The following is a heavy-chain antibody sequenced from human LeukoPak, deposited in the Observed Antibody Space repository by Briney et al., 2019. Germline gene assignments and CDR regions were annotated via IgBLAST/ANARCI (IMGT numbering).Heavy chain of an antibody. Sequence: GGSLRLSCAASGFTFDDYAMHWVRQAPGKGLEWVSLISWDGGSTYYADSVEGRFTISRDNSKNSLYLQMNSLRAEDTALYYCAKDMEKGAAGGGLFDYWGQGTLVTVSS. D-gene: IGHD6-13*01. CDR3: AKDMEKGAAGGGLFDY. V-gene: IGHV3-43D*03. J-gene: IGHJ4*02. CDR2: ISWDGGST. CDR1: GFTFDDYA.